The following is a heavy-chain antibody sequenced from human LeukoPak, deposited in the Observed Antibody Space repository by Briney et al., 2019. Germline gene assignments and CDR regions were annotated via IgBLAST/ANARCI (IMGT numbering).Heavy chain of an antibody. CDR2: IRYDGSNK. CDR1: GFTFSSYG. Sequence: TGGSLRLSCAASGFTFSSYGMHWVRQAPGKGLEWVSFIRYDGSNKYYADSVKGRFTISRDNSKNTLYLQMNSRRAEDTALYYCANGGGCDYWGQGTLVTVSS. V-gene: IGHV3-30*02. J-gene: IGHJ4*02. D-gene: IGHD3-16*01. CDR3: ANGGGCDY.